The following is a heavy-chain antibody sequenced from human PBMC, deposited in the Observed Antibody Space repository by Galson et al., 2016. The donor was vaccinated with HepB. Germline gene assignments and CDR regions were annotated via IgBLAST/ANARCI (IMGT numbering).Heavy chain of an antibody. V-gene: IGHV1-3*04. J-gene: IGHJ4*02. CDR1: GYTFTNHA. CDR3: ARLSTGGTYFGY. CDR2: INTGKGNT. Sequence: SVKVSCKASGYTFTNHAMHWVRQAPGQSLEWMGWINTGKGNTKYSQKFQDRVTITRDTSASTGYMELSNLRSEDTAVYFCARLSTGGTYFGYWGQGVLVTVSS. D-gene: IGHD2-8*02.